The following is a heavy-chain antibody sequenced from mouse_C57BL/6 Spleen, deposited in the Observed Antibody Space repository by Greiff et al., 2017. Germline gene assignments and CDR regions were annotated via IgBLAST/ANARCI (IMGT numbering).Heavy chain of an antibody. CDR1: GYAFSSSW. V-gene: IGHV1-82*01. CDR3: ARQHRVGYFDV. CDR2: IYPGDGDT. D-gene: IGHD1-1*01. Sequence: VQLQQSGPELVKPGASVKISCKASGYAFSSSWMNWVKQRPGKGLEWIGRIYPGDGDTNYNGKFKGKATLTADKSSSTAYMQLSSLTSEDSAVYFCARQHRVGYFDVWGTGTTVTVSS. J-gene: IGHJ1*03.